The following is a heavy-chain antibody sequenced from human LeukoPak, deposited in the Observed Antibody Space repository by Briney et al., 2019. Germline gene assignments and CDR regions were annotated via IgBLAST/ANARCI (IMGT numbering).Heavy chain of an antibody. D-gene: IGHD6-13*01. J-gene: IGHJ4*02. CDR2: IYSGGST. Sequence: PGGSLRLSCAASGLTVCSNYMSWVRQAPGKGLEWVSVIYSGGSTYYTDSVKGGFTISRDNSKNTLYLQMNSLRAEDTAVYYCARLAAAHHFDYWGQGTLVPVSS. V-gene: IGHV3-66*04. CDR3: ARLAAAHHFDY. CDR1: GLTVCSNY.